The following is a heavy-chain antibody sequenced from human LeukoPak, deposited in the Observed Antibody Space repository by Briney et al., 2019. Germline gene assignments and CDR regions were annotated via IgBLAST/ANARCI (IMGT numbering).Heavy chain of an antibody. J-gene: IGHJ4*02. D-gene: IGHD4-11*01. CDR3: AKDEVTTAVDY. CDR2: FDGNADGT. V-gene: IGHV3-23*01. Sequence: GGFLRLSCVTSGFTFSRFGMTWVRQPPGKGLEWVASFDGNADGTYYADSVKGRCTISRDNSKNTLYLQMNSLRAEDTAIYYCAKDEVTTAVDYWGQGTLVTVSS. CDR1: GFTFSRFG.